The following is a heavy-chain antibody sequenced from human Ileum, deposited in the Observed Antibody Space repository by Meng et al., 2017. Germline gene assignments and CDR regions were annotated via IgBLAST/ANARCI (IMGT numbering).Heavy chain of an antibody. V-gene: IGHV3-23*05. D-gene: IGHD2-15*01. J-gene: IGHJ4*02. CDR2: ISTSSSFI. CDR1: GFTFSNYA. Sequence: GQLVGAGGGLGQRGGSPRLSCEVSGFTFSNYAMSWVRQAPGKGLDWVSAISTSSSFIYYAESVRGRFTISRDNSKNTLYLQMNSLRVEDTALYYCVRGGVAPPIDYWGQATLVTVSS. CDR3: VRGGVAPPIDY.